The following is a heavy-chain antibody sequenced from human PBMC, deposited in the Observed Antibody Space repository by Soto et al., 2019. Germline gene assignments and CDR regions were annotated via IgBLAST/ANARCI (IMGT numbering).Heavy chain of an antibody. V-gene: IGHV3-30-3*01. Sequence: PGGSLRLSCAASGFTFSSYAMHWVRQAPGKGLEGVAVISYDGSNKYYADSVKGRFTISRDNSKNTLYLQMNSLRAEDTAVYYCARDSNYYDSSGPYDYWGQGTLVTVSS. CDR2: ISYDGSNK. D-gene: IGHD3-22*01. J-gene: IGHJ4*02. CDR3: ARDSNYYDSSGPYDY. CDR1: GFTFSSYA.